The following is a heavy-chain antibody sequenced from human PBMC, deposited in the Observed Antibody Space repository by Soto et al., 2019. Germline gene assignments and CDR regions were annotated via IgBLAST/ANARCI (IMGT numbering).Heavy chain of an antibody. CDR3: ARDRSAAGGIDP. CDR1: GGSISSYY. J-gene: IGHJ5*02. D-gene: IGHD6-13*01. Sequence: SETLSLTCTVSGGSISSYYWSWIRQPPGKGLEWIGYIYYSGSTNYNPSLKSRVTISVDTSKNQFSLKLRSVTAADTAVYYCARDRSAAGGIDPWGQGTLVTVSS. V-gene: IGHV4-59*01. CDR2: IYYSGST.